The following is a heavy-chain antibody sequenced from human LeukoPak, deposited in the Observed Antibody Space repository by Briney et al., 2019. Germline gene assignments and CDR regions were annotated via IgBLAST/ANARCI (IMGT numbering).Heavy chain of an antibody. CDR2: ISTSGGST. V-gene: IGHV3-23*01. D-gene: IGHD2-21*02. CDR3: ARAVVTATYYMDV. Sequence: GGSLRLSCVASGFTFSSYAMSWVRQAPGKGLEWVSVISTSGGSTYYADSVKGRFTISRDNSKNTLYLQMNSLRAEDTAVYYCARAVVTATYYMDVWGRGTTVTISS. J-gene: IGHJ6*03. CDR1: GFTFSSYA.